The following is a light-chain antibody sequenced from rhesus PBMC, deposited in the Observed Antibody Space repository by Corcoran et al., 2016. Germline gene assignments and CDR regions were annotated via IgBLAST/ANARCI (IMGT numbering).Light chain of an antibody. Sequence: DIQMTQSPSSLSASVGDRVTITCRASQGIGTYLNWYHQRPGKAPKRLIYVASSLESGVPSRFSGSGSGTDFTLNISSLQPEDFATYYCLQYNSFPFTFGQGTNVEIK. V-gene: IGKV1-43*01. CDR1: QGIGTY. CDR3: LQYNSFPFT. CDR2: VAS. J-gene: IGKJ2*01.